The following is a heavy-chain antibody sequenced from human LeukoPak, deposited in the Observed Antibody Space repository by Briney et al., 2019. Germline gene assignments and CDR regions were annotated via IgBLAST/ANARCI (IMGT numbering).Heavy chain of an antibody. J-gene: IGHJ4*02. D-gene: IGHD3-22*01. CDR1: GGSFSGYY. CDR2: INHSGST. Sequence: SETLSLTCAVYGGSFSGYYWSWLRQPPGKGLEWIGEINHSGSTNYNPSLKSRVTISVDTSKKQFSLKLSSVTAADTAVYYCVTYYFDSSGPKKNYWGQGTLVTVSS. CDR3: VTYYFDSSGPKKNY. V-gene: IGHV4-34*01.